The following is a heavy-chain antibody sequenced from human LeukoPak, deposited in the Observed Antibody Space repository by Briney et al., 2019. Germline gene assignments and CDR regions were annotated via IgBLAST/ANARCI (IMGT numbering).Heavy chain of an antibody. J-gene: IGHJ5*02. Sequence: GASVKVSCKASGYTFTSYAISWVRQAPGQGLEWVGGIIPIFGTANYAQKFQGRVTITADESTSTAYMELSSLRSEDTAVYYCARDSSPVGATGWFDPWGQGTLVTVSS. CDR1: GYTFTSYA. CDR2: IIPIFGTA. D-gene: IGHD1-26*01. CDR3: ARDSSPVGATGWFDP. V-gene: IGHV1-69*13.